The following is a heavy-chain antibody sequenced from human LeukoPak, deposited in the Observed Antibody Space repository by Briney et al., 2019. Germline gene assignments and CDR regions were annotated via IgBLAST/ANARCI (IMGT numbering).Heavy chain of an antibody. CDR1: DDSITMYY. J-gene: IGHJ6*03. CDR2: VDHTGST. V-gene: IGHV4-59*01. D-gene: IGHD1-1*01. CDR3: ARGRVSSSTWYNTYYYYFYMDV. Sequence: PSETLSLTCTVSDDSITMYYWTWIRQPPGKGLEWIGYVDHTGSTKFNPSLNGRVSISRDTSKNLFSLRLRSVTAADTAVYFCARGRVSSSTWYNTYYYYFYMDVWGKGTTVTVSS.